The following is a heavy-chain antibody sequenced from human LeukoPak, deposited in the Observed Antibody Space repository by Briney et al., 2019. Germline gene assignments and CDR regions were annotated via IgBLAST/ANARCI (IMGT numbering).Heavy chain of an antibody. J-gene: IGHJ3*02. CDR3: ARQGGDYYDSSVYAFDI. V-gene: IGHV5-51*01. Sequence: GESLKISCKGSGYSFTSYWIGWVRQMPGKGLEWMGIIYPGDSDTRYSPSFQGHVTISADKSISTAYLQWSSLKASDTAMYYCARQGGDYYDSSVYAFDIWGQGTMVTVSS. CDR1: GYSFTSYW. CDR2: IYPGDSDT. D-gene: IGHD3-22*01.